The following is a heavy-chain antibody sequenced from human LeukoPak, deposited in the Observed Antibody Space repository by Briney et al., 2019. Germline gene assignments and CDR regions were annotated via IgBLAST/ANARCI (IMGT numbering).Heavy chain of an antibody. D-gene: IGHD5-18*01. V-gene: IGHV4-39*01. CDR2: ISYSGST. CDR1: GGSVSSSSYY. J-gene: IGHJ4*02. CDR3: ARSANQIQLWSPFDY. Sequence: PSETLSLTCSVSGGSVSSSSYYWGWIRQPPGKALEWIGTISYSGSTYYNPSLKSRVTISVDTSKNQFSLKVRSVTAADTAVYYCARSANQIQLWSPFDYWGQGTLVTVSS.